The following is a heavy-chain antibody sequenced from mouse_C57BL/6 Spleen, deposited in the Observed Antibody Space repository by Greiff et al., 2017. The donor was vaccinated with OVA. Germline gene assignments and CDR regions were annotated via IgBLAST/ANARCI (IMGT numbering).Heavy chain of an antibody. V-gene: IGHV1-52*01. D-gene: IGHD2-4*01. Sequence: VQLQQSGAELVRPGSSVKLSCKASGYTFTSYWMHWVKQRPIQGLEWIGNIDPSDSETNYNQKFKDKATLTVDKSSSTAYMQLSSLTSEDSAVYYCARHDYDGFYAMDYWGQGTSVTVSS. CDR1: GYTFTSYW. CDR3: ARHDYDGFYAMDY. CDR2: IDPSDSET. J-gene: IGHJ4*01.